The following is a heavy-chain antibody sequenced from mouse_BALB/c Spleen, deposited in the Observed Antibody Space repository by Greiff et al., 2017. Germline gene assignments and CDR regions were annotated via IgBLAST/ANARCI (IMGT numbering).Heavy chain of an antibody. CDR1: GYTFTDYY. CDR3: ARLRYGNYPYAMDY. CDR2: IYPGSGNT. D-gene: IGHD2-10*02. Sequence: QVQLQQSGAELARPGASVKLSCKASGYTFTDYYINWVKQRTGQGLEWIGEIYPGSGNTYYNEKFKGKATLTADKSSSTAYMQLSSLTSEDSAVYFCARLRYGNYPYAMDYWGQGTSVTVSS. J-gene: IGHJ4*01. V-gene: IGHV1-77*01.